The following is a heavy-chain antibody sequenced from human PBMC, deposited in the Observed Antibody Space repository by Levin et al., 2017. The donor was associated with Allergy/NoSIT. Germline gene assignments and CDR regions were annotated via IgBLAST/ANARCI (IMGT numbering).Heavy chain of an antibody. J-gene: IGHJ4*02. CDR2: ITGNGGGT. CDR1: GFTFRSYV. Sequence: PGGSLRLSCAASGFTFRSYVMSWVRQAPGKGLEWVSSITGNGGGTYYVDSAKGRFTISRDNSKNTLYLQMNSLRAEDTAVYYCAKDSPYSTSWYGRGDYWGQGTLVTVSS. CDR3: AKDSPYSTSWYGRGDY. D-gene: IGHD6-13*01. V-gene: IGHV3-23*01.